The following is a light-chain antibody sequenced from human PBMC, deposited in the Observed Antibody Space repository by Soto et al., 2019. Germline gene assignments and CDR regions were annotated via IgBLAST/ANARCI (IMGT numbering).Light chain of an antibody. Sequence: RVLTHSPGTVSLSPGERATLSYMASQSVSSSYLAWYQQKPGQAPRLLIYGASSRATGIPDRFSGSGSGTDFTLTISRLESEDFAVYYCQQYGSSPPITFGQGTRLEIK. CDR2: GAS. CDR3: QQYGSSPPIT. J-gene: IGKJ5*01. V-gene: IGKV3-20*01. CDR1: QSVSSSY.